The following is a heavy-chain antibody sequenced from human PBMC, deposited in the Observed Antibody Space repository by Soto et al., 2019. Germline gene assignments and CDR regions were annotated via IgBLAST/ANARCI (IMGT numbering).Heavy chain of an antibody. V-gene: IGHV4-61*08. Sequence: QVQLQESGPGLVKASETLSLTCSVSGGSVSSGGYYWSWLGQSPGKGLEWTGCIYYSGSTDYNPYLKSRVTMSLDKSKNQFSLKLNSVTAPDTAVYFCARAGSYRYLDYWRQGTLVTVSS. CDR1: GGSVSSGGYY. CDR3: ARAGSYRYLDY. D-gene: IGHD3-10*01. J-gene: IGHJ4*02. CDR2: IYYSGST.